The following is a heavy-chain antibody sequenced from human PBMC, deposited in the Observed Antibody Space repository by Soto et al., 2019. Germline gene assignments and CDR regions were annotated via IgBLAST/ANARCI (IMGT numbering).Heavy chain of an antibody. CDR3: TRSGGMYALHS. J-gene: IGHJ4*02. CDR1: GDSISTSNY. D-gene: IGHD6-19*01. V-gene: IGHV4-4*02. CDR2: IYGSGGT. Sequence: QVQLHESGPGLVKPSGTLSLTCAVSGDSISTSNYWSWVRQPPGKGLEWIGEIYGSGGTTYNPSLKTRVTISVDKSKNHFSLNLNSVTAAATAVYYCTRSGGMYALHSWGQGTLVIVSS.